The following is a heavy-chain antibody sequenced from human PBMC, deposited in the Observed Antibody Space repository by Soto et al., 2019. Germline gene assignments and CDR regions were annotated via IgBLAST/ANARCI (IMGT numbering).Heavy chain of an antibody. D-gene: IGHD2-2*01. J-gene: IGHJ4*02. CDR1: GGSISSYY. Sequence: SETLSLTCTVSGGSISSYYWSWIRQPPGKGLEWIGYIYYSGSTNYNPSLKSRVTISVDTSKNQFSLKLSSVTAADTAVYYCARSSLDWSGDYSDYWGQGTLVTVSS. V-gene: IGHV4-59*01. CDR3: ARSSLDWSGDYSDY. CDR2: IYYSGST.